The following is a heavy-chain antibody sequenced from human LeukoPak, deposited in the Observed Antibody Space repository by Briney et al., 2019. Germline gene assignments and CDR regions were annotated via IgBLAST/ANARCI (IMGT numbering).Heavy chain of an antibody. V-gene: IGHV1-69*04. D-gene: IGHD2-15*01. J-gene: IGHJ4*02. Sequence: GASVKVSCKASGYTFTGYYMHWVRQAPGQGLEWMGRIIPILGIANYAQKFQGRVTITADKSTSTAYMELSSLRSEDTAVYYCARDLTRDCSGGSCYSVPLDYWGQGTLVTVSS. CDR3: ARDLTRDCSGGSCYSVPLDY. CDR1: GYTFTGYY. CDR2: IIPILGIA.